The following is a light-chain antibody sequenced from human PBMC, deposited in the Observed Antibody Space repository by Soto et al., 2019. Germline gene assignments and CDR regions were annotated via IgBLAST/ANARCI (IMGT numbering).Light chain of an antibody. CDR2: AAS. J-gene: IGKJ2*01. V-gene: IGKV1-39*01. CDR3: QQSYSSPPMYT. CDR1: QSISNS. Sequence: DIQMTQSPSSLSASVGDRVTITCRASQSISNSLNWYQQKPGKAPDLLIYAASNLQSEVPSRFTGSGSGTDFTLTISSLQPEDFTTYYCQQSYSSPPMYTFGQGTKLEIK.